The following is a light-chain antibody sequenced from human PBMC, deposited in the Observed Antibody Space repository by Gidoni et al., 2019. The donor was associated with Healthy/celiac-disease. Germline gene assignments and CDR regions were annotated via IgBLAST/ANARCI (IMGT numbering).Light chain of an antibody. Sequence: DTQMDHSPSSLSASVGDRVTITCRASQSISSYLNWYQQKPGKAPKLLIYAASSLQSGVPSRFSGSGSGTDFTLTISSLQPEDFATYYWQQCYSTPRSFXEXTKLEIK. CDR1: QSISSY. V-gene: IGKV1-39*01. J-gene: IGKJ2*04. CDR2: AAS. CDR3: QQCYSTPRS.